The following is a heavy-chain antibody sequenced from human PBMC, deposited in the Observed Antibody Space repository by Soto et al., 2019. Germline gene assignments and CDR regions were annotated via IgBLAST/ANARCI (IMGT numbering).Heavy chain of an antibody. D-gene: IGHD2-2*01. Sequence: QVQLQESGPGLVKPSQTLSLTCTVSGGSISSGGYYWSWIRQHPGKGLEWIGYIYHSGTTYYNPSLKSRVTISVDTSKNQFSLKLTSVTAADAAVYYCAGVSGYQLLGWFDPWGQGTLVTVSS. CDR1: GGSISSGGYY. CDR2: IYHSGTT. J-gene: IGHJ5*02. CDR3: AGVSGYQLLGWFDP. V-gene: IGHV4-31*03.